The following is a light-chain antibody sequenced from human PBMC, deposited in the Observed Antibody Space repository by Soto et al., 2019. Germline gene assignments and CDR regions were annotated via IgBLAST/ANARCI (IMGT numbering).Light chain of an antibody. CDR1: QDIRNY. V-gene: IGKV1-6*01. J-gene: IGKJ1*01. CDR2: AAS. Sequence: IQITQSPSSLSASVGDRVTITCQASQDIRNYLHWYQQKPGKVPKLLIYAASILQSGVPSRFSGSGSGTDFTLTISSLQPEDFATYYCLLDFRDFWAFGQGTKVEI. CDR3: LLDFRDFWA.